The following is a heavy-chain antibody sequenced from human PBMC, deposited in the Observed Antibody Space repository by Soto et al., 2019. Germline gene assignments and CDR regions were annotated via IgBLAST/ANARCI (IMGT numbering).Heavy chain of an antibody. J-gene: IGHJ6*02. CDR1: GGSVNTGDNY. CDR3: AREPLDGMDV. CDR2: IYHTGNT. Sequence: HVQLHQSGPRLVKPSQTLSLECSVIGGSVNTGDNYWSWVRQSPGRGLEWTGYIYHTGNTFYNPALENRVTMSVDASKNQFSLTLTSVTAADTAVYFCAREPLDGMDVWGQGTNVTVSS. V-gene: IGHV4-30-4*01.